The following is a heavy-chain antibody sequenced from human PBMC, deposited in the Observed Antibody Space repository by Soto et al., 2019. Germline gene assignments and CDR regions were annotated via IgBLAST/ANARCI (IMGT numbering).Heavy chain of an antibody. CDR2: ISDDGSNT. CDR3: AGEVYYVFWSGFNTHPYYFDA. CDR1: GFTFSRHT. V-gene: IGHV3-30-3*01. D-gene: IGHD3-3*01. J-gene: IGHJ4*02. Sequence: QVQLVESGGGVVQPGRSLRLSCAASGFTFSRHTMHWVRQAPGKGLEWVAAISDDGSNTYYADSVKGRFNISRENSKNTLYLQMNSLSSGDTAVHHCAGEVYYVFWSGFNTHPYYFDAWGQGALVSVSS.